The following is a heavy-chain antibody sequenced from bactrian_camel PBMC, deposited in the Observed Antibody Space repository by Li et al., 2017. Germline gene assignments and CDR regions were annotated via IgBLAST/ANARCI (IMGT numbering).Heavy chain of an antibody. Sequence: VQLVESGGGVVQPGGSLRVSCEASGFAFSSFYMFWVRQVPGKGLQWVSGIYSGGVVTSYADSVKGRFTISRDNAKSTLYLQMNNLKPEDTAMYYCAADRALDDDCYVGSLYTDFAYWGQGTQVTVS. CDR2: IYSGGVVT. D-gene: IGHD3*01. V-gene: IGHV3S6*01. CDR3: AADRALDDDCYVGSLYTDFAY. J-gene: IGHJ6*01. CDR1: GFAFSSFY.